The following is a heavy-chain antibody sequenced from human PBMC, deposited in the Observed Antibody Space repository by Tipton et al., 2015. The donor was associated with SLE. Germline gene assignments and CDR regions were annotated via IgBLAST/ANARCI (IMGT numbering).Heavy chain of an antibody. CDR3: VKEEYTFVFQH. CDR2: IWYDGRTR. Sequence: SLRLSCAASGFRFGSYGMHWVRQAPGKGLEWVAVIWYDGRTRHYADSVEGRFSISRDNDRNILYLQMDTLRQGDTAVYYCVKEEYTFVFQHWGQGTLVTVSS. J-gene: IGHJ4*02. CDR1: GFRFGSYG. V-gene: IGHV3-33*06. D-gene: IGHD2/OR15-2a*01.